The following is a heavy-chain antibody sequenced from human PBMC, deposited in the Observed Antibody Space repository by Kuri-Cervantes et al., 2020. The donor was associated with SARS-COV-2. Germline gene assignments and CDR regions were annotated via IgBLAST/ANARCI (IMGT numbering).Heavy chain of an antibody. Sequence: SLKISCAASGFTFDDYAMHWVRQAPGKGLEWVSGISWNSGSIGYADSVKGRFTISRDDSKNTLYLQMNSLKTEDTAVYYCTTERLTGTTEFDYWGQGTLVTVSS. CDR2: ISWNSGSI. CDR1: GFTFDDYA. V-gene: IGHV3-9*01. CDR3: TTERLTGTTEFDY. D-gene: IGHD1-7*01. J-gene: IGHJ4*02.